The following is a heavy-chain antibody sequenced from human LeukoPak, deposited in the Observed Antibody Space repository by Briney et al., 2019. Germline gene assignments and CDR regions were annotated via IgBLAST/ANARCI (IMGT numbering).Heavy chain of an antibody. J-gene: IGHJ3*02. CDR1: GFTFSSYA. CDR3: ARGDTSLQRNDALDI. Sequence: PGGSLRLSCAASGFTFSSYAMNWVRQAPGKGLEWVSSISLTSNDIYYAASVRGRFIISRDNAKNLLSLQMNSLRAEDTALYYCARGDTSLQRNDALDIWGKGTMVSVSS. CDR2: ISLTSNDI. D-gene: IGHD2/OR15-2a*01. V-gene: IGHV3-21*01.